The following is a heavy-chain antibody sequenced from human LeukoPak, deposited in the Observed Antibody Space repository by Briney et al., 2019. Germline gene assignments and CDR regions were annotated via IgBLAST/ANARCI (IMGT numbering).Heavy chain of an antibody. CDR3: ASSPTYYYYYGMDV. J-gene: IGHJ6*02. CDR1: GGTFSSYA. V-gene: IGHV1-69*13. Sequence: ASVKVSCKASGGTFSSYAISWVRQAPGQGLEWMGGIIPIFGTANYAQKFQGRVTITADESTSTAYMELSSLRSEDTAVYYCASSPTYYYYYGMDVWGQGTTVTVSS. CDR2: IIPIFGTA.